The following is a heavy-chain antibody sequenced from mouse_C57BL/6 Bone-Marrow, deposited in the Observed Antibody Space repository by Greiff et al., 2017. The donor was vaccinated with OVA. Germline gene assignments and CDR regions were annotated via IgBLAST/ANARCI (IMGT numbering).Heavy chain of an antibody. CDR3: TSLSPYDGYYVSMDY. Sequence: EVKLVESGGGLVQPGGSMKLSCVASGFTFSNYWMNWVRQSPEKGLEWVAQIRLKSDNYATHYAESVKGRFTISRDDSKSSVYLQMNNLRAEDTGIYYCTSLSPYDGYYVSMDYWGQGTSVTVSS. J-gene: IGHJ4*01. CDR1: GFTFSNYW. V-gene: IGHV6-3*01. CDR2: IRLKSDNYAT. D-gene: IGHD2-3*01.